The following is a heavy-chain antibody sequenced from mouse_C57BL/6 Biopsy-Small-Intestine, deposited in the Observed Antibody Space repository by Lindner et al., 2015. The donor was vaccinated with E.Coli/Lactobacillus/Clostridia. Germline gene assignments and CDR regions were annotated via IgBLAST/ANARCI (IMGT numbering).Heavy chain of an antibody. Sequence: VQLQESGAELMKPGASVKLSCKATGYTFTGYWIEWVKQRPEQDLEWIGRIDPEDGDTEYAPKFQGKATMTADTSSNTAYLQLSSLTSEDTAVYYCTTEGYGSSRFAYWGQGTLVTVSA. J-gene: IGHJ3*01. CDR1: GYTFTGYW. V-gene: IGHV14-1*01. D-gene: IGHD1-1*01. CDR3: TTEGYGSSRFAY. CDR2: IDPEDGDT.